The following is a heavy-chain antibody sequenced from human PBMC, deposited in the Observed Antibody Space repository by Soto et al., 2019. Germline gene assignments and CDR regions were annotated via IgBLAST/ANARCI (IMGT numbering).Heavy chain of an antibody. CDR3: ATSIAAAAFDY. Sequence: EVQLVESGGGLIQPGGSLRLSCAASGFTVSSNYMSWVRQAPGKGLEWVSVIYSGGSTYYADSVKGRFTISRDNSKNTLYLQMNSLRPEDTAVYYCATSIAAAAFDYWGQGTLVTVSS. V-gene: IGHV3-53*01. J-gene: IGHJ4*02. CDR1: GFTVSSNY. D-gene: IGHD6-13*01. CDR2: IYSGGST.